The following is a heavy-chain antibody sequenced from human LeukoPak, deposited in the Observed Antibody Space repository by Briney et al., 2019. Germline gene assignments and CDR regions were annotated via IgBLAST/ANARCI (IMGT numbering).Heavy chain of an antibody. V-gene: IGHV4-59*01. CDR3: ARATRFLDWSFDY. Sequence: SETLSLTRTVSGDSIPNYYWSWIRQSPGKGFEWIGFIYYTGSTKYNPSLESRVSLSVDTSKNQFSLRLTSVTPADTAVYYCARATRFLDWSFDYWGQGTLVTVSS. CDR2: IYYTGST. D-gene: IGHD3-9*01. CDR1: GDSIPNYY. J-gene: IGHJ4*02.